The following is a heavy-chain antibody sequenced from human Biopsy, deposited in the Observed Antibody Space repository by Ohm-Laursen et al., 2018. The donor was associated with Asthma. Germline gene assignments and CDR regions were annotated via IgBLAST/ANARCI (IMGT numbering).Heavy chain of an antibody. V-gene: IGHV4-34*01. CDR2: THHSGNT. D-gene: IGHD1-26*01. Sequence: SDTLSLTCAVYGGSFSSNYWSWIRQTPGKGLEWLGDTHHSGNTNYDPSLKSRVTLSVDTSKNQFSLRLTSVIAADTAVYYCARGSSSRLSQWELLVSGGKRAHSYYGMDVWGQGTTVTVSS. CDR3: ARGSSSRLSQWELLVSGGKRAHSYYGMDV. J-gene: IGHJ6*02. CDR1: GGSFSSNY.